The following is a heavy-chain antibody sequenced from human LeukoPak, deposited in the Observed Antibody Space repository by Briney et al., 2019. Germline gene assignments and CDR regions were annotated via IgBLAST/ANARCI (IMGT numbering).Heavy chain of an antibody. V-gene: IGHV1-2*02. CDR2: INPNSGGT. Sequence: ASVKVSCKASGYTFTGYYMHWVRQAPGQGLKWIGWINPNSGGTNYAQKFQGRVTMTRDTSISTAYMELSRLRSDDTAVYYCASMFDCSSTSCYRGVDYWGQGTLVTVSS. D-gene: IGHD2-2*02. CDR3: ASMFDCSSTSCYRGVDY. J-gene: IGHJ4*02. CDR1: GYTFTGYY.